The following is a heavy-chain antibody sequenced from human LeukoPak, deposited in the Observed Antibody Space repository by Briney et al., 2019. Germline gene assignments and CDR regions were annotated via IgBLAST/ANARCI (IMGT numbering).Heavy chain of an antibody. V-gene: IGHV4-39*07. J-gene: IGHJ4*02. CDR3: ARGSSGYDSDFDY. D-gene: IGHD5-12*01. CDR1: GGSISNTNYY. CDR2: VYYSGTT. Sequence: SETLSLTCTVPGGSISNTNYYWDWIRQPPGKGLEWIGSVYYSGTTYHNPSLKSRVTMSVDTSKNQLSLKLSSVTAADTAVYYCARGSSGYDSDFDYWGQGTLVTVSS.